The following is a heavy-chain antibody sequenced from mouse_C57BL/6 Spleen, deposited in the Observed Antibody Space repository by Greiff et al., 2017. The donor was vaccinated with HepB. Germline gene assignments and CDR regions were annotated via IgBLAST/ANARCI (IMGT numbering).Heavy chain of an antibody. CDR3: AREGGIYYYGKNYAMDY. Sequence: VQLQQPGAELVKPGASVKLSCKASGYTFTSYWMHWVKQRPGQGLEWIGIIHPNSGSTNYNEKFKSKATLTVDKSSSTAYMQLSSLTSEDSAVYYCAREGGIYYYGKNYAMDYWGQGTSVTVSS. V-gene: IGHV1-64*01. D-gene: IGHD1-1*01. J-gene: IGHJ4*01. CDR2: IHPNSGST. CDR1: GYTFTSYW.